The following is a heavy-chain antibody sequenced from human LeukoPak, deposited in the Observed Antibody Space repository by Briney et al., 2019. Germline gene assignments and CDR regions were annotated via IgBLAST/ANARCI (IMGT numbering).Heavy chain of an antibody. J-gene: IGHJ5*02. CDR3: ARDLVVPAADNWFDP. V-gene: IGHV1-2*02. D-gene: IGHD2-2*01. CDR2: INPNGGAT. CDR1: GDTFTGYY. Sequence: ASLKLSCTASGDTFTGYYMHWVRQAPGQGLEWMGWINPNGGATNYAQKFQGRVTMTRDTSISTAYMELSRLRSDDPAVYYCARDLVVPAADNWFDPWGQGTLVTVSS.